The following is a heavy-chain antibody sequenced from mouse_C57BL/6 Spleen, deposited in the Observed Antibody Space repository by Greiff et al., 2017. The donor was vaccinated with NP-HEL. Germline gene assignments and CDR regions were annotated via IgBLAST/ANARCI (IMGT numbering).Heavy chain of an antibody. CDR1: GFTFSNYW. Sequence: DVQLVESGGGLVQPGGSMKLSCVASGFTFSNYWMNWVRQSPEKGLEWVAQIRLKSDNYATHYAESVKGRFTISRDDSKSSVYLQMNNLRAEDTGIYYCTGTRDFDYWGQGTTLTVSS. V-gene: IGHV6-3*01. CDR2: IRLKSDNYAT. CDR3: TGTRDFDY. J-gene: IGHJ2*01.